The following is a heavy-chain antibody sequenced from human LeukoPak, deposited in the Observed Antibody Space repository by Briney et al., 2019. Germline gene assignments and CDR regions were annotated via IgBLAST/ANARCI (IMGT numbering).Heavy chain of an antibody. CDR3: ARSGAAMVIAFFDY. J-gene: IGHJ4*02. CDR2: IYHSGST. D-gene: IGHD5-18*01. Sequence: SETLSLTCAVSGYSISSGYYWGWIRQPPGKGLEWIGSIYHSGSTYYNPSLKSRVTISVDTSKNQFSLKLSSVTAADTAVYYCARSGAAMVIAFFDYWGQGTLVTVSS. V-gene: IGHV4-38-2*01. CDR1: GYSISSGYY.